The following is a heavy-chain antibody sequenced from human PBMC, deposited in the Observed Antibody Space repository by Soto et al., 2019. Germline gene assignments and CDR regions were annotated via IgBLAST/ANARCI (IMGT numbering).Heavy chain of an antibody. CDR1: GFTFSTYA. Sequence: EVQLLESGGDLVQPGGSLRLSCVASGFTFSTYAMTWVRQAPGKGPEWVSGILGSGGGSTDYADSVKGRFTISRDNSRDTLYLQMNSLRGAGTAVYYCAKSLTQWRYGMDVWGQGTTVIVSS. V-gene: IGHV3-23*01. CDR2: ILGSGGGST. CDR3: AKSLTQWRYGMDV. J-gene: IGHJ6*02. D-gene: IGHD2-8*01.